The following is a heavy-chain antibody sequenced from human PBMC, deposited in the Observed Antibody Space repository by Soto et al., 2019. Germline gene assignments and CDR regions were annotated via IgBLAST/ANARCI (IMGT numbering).Heavy chain of an antibody. Sequence: ASVKVSCKASGYTFTSYDINWVRQATGQGLEWMGWMNPNSGNTGYAQKFQGRVTMTRNTSISTAYMELSSLRSEDTAVYYCARRDCSGGSCYLDYWGQGTLVTISS. D-gene: IGHD2-15*01. CDR3: ARRDCSGGSCYLDY. V-gene: IGHV1-8*01. CDR2: MNPNSGNT. CDR1: GYTFTSYD. J-gene: IGHJ4*02.